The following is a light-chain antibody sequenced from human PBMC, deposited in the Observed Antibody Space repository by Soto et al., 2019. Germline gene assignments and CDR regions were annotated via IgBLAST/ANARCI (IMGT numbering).Light chain of an antibody. Sequence: EIVLTQSPATLSLSPGETATLSCRASQSVSSSLAWYQQKPGQTPRLLIYDASNRATGIPARFSGSGSGTDFTLTVSSLEPEDFADYYCQQRSSWPLTCGGGTKVEIK. V-gene: IGKV3-11*01. CDR3: QQRSSWPLT. CDR2: DAS. CDR1: QSVSSS. J-gene: IGKJ4*01.